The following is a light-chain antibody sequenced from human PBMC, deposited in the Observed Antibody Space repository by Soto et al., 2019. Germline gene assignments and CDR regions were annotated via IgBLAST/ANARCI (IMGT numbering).Light chain of an antibody. Sequence: DIQMTQSPSSLSASVGDIVTITFHASQDIINYLNWYQQKPGKAPKLLIYDASNLETGVPSRFSGSGSGTDFTFTISSLQPEDTATYFCQNYDNFPFTFGQGTRLEIK. J-gene: IGKJ5*01. V-gene: IGKV1-33*01. CDR3: QNYDNFPFT. CDR1: QDIINY. CDR2: DAS.